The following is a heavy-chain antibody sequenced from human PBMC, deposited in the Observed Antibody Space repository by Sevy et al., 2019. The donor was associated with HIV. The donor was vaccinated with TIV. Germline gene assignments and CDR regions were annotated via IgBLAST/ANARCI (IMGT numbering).Heavy chain of an antibody. CDR2: ISYDGSNK. CDR1: GFTFSSDG. Sequence: GGSLRLSCAASGFTFSSDGMHWVRQAPGKGLEWVAVISYDGSNKYYADSVKGRFTISRDNSKNTLYLQMNSLRAEDTAVYYCAKAPTGGWELLHYWGQGTLVTVSS. J-gene: IGHJ4*02. D-gene: IGHD1-26*01. CDR3: AKAPTGGWELLHY. V-gene: IGHV3-30*18.